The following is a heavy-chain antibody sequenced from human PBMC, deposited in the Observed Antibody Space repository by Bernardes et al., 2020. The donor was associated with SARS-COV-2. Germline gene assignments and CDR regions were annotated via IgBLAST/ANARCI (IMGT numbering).Heavy chain of an antibody. V-gene: IGHV4-39*01. D-gene: IGHD3-22*01. Sequence: SETLSLTCTVSGGSISRSSYYWGWMRQPPGKGLEWIGSNYYSVRTYNNRSLKSRVTISVQTSKNQFSLKLSSVTAAGTAVYYYARAYDSSGYYWGFDEHPRTNFDYLGQGTLVTVSS. CDR3: ARAYDSSGYYWGFDEHPRTNFDY. CDR2: NYYSVRT. CDR1: GGSISRSSYY. J-gene: IGHJ4*02.